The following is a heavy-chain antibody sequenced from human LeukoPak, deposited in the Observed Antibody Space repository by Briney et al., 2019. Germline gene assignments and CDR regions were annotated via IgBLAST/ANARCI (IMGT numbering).Heavy chain of an antibody. D-gene: IGHD6-13*01. CDR3: ARWFFKQQGLDY. J-gene: IGHJ4*02. Sequence: GGSLRLSCAASGFTFTTYAMHWVRQAPGKGLEWVAVISYDGSNKYYADSVKGRFTISRDNSKNTLYLQMNSLRAEDTAVYYCARWFFKQQGLDYWGQGTLVTVSS. CDR1: GFTFTTYA. V-gene: IGHV3-30*04. CDR2: ISYDGSNK.